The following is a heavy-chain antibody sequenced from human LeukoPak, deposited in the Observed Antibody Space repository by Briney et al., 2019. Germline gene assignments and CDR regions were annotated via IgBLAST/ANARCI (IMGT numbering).Heavy chain of an antibody. D-gene: IGHD6-6*01. V-gene: IGHV1-69*05. Sequence: SVKVSCKASGGTFSTYTITWVRQAPGQGLEWMGGIIPIFGTANYAQKFQGRVTITTDESTSTAYMELSSLRSEDTAVYYCARDRSFSSPDAFDLWGQGTMVTVSS. CDR2: IIPIFGTA. CDR3: ARDRSFSSPDAFDL. CDR1: GGTFSTYT. J-gene: IGHJ3*01.